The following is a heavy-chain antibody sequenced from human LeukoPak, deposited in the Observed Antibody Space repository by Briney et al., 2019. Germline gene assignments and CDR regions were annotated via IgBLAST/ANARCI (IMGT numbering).Heavy chain of an antibody. CDR1: GDSISTYY. CDR2: IYYSGST. V-gene: IGHV4-59*08. CDR3: ARTRSPLGYYDYVWGSYRWYYFDY. J-gene: IGHJ4*02. D-gene: IGHD3-16*02. Sequence: SETLSLTCTVSGDSISTYYWSWIRQPPGKGLEWIGYIYYSGSTNYNPSLKSRVTISVDTSKNQFSLKLSSVTAADTAVYYCARTRSPLGYYDYVWGSYRWYYFDYWGQGTLVTVSS.